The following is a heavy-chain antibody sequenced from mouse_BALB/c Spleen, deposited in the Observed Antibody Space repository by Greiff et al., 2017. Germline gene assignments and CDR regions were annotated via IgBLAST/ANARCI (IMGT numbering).Heavy chain of an antibody. CDR1: GYTFTDYE. J-gene: IGHJ3*01. Sequence: SGAELVRPGASVTLSCKASGYTFTDYEMHWVKQTPVHGLEWIGAIDPETGGTAYNQKFKGKATLTADKSSSTAYMELRSLTSEDSAVYYCTRRTPWFAYWGQGTLVTVSA. V-gene: IGHV1-15*01. CDR3: TRRTPWFAY. CDR2: IDPETGGT.